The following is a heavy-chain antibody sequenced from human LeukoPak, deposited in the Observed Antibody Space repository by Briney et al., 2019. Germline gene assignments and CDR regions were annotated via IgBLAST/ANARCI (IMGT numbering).Heavy chain of an antibody. CDR1: GFTFSSYE. CDR3: AREYSNYYDSSCYYFAFDY. J-gene: IGHJ4*02. Sequence: GGSLRLSCAASGFTFSSYEMNWVRQAPGKGLEWVSYISSSGSTIYYADSVKGRFAISRDNAKNSLYLQMNSLRAEDTPVYSCAREYSNYYDSSCYYFAFDYWGQGTLVTVSS. D-gene: IGHD3-22*01. V-gene: IGHV3-48*03. CDR2: ISSSGSTI.